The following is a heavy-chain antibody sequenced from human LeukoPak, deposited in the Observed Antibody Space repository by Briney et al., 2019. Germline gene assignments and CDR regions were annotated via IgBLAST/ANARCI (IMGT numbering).Heavy chain of an antibody. CDR2: INPNSGAT. V-gene: IGHV1-2*02. J-gene: IGHJ4*01. CDR1: GYTLTDYY. CDR3: ARGRRILGGPENAGDFFDF. Sequence: ASVKVSCKASGYTLTDYYLHWVRQAPGHGLKWMGWINPNSGATHYAQSFQARVTMTRDTSIGSGYMELTGLESADTAVYYCARGRRILGGPENAGDFFDFWGQGSLVTVSS. D-gene: IGHD3-16*01.